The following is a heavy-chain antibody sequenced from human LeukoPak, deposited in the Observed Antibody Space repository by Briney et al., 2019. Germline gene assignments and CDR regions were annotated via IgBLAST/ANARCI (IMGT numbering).Heavy chain of an antibody. CDR3: ARDVGGWYDY. Sequence: SETLSLTCTVSGGSISSYYWSWIRQPPGKGLEWIGYIYYSGSTNYNPSLKSRVTISVDTSKNQFSLKLSSVTAADTAVYYCARDVGGWYDYRGQGTLVTVSS. CDR1: GGSISSYY. D-gene: IGHD6-19*01. V-gene: IGHV4-59*01. J-gene: IGHJ4*02. CDR2: IYYSGST.